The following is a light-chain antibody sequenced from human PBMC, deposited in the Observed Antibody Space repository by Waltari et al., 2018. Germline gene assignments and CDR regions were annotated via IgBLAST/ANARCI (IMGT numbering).Light chain of an antibody. J-gene: IGLJ2*01. V-gene: IGLV2-23*02. CDR3: CSYAGSSTYVV. Sequence: QSALTQPASVSGSPGQSITISCTGTSSDVGGYNYVSWYQQHPGKAPKLMIYDVSKRPSGVSNPFSGSKSGNTASLTISGLQAEDEADYYCCSYAGSSTYVVFGGGTKLTVL. CDR1: SSDVGGYNY. CDR2: DVS.